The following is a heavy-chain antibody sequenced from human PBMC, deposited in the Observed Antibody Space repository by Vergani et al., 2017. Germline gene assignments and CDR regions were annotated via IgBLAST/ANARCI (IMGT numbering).Heavy chain of an antibody. CDR2: INPSGGST. CDR1: GYTFTSYY. Sequence: QVQLVQSGAEVKKPGASVKVSCKASGYTFTSYYMHWVRQAPGQGLEWMGIINPSGGSTSYAQKCQGRVTMTRDTSTSTVYMELSSLRSEDTAVYYCARDLGDYYDSSGYSKPDAFDIWGQGTMVTVSS. CDR3: ARDLGDYYDSSGYSKPDAFDI. J-gene: IGHJ3*02. D-gene: IGHD3-22*01. V-gene: IGHV1-46*03.